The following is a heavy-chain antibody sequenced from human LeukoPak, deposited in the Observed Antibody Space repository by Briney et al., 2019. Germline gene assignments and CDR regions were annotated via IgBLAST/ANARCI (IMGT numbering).Heavy chain of an antibody. CDR2: ISYDGSNK. Sequence: PGRSLRLSCAASGFTFSSYAMHWVRQAPGKGLEWVAVISYDGSNKYYADSVKGRFTISRDNSKNTLYLQMNSPRAEDTAVYYCASLEGGYQYYFDYWGQGTLVTVSS. CDR3: ASLEGGYQYYFDY. J-gene: IGHJ4*02. CDR1: GFTFSSYA. D-gene: IGHD3-22*01. V-gene: IGHV3-30*04.